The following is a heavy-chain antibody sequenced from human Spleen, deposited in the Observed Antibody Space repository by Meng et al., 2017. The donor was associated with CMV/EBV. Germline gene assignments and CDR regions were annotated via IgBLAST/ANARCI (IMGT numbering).Heavy chain of an antibody. CDR1: GYTFSTYW. Sequence: KVSCKGSGYTFSTYWIGWVRQMPGKGLEWMGIVYPGDSDTRYSPSFQGQVTISADKSISTANLQWSSLKASDTAMYYCARHFRHTNYYDSSGYGAFDVWGQGTMVTVSS. J-gene: IGHJ3*01. D-gene: IGHD3-22*01. V-gene: IGHV5-51*01. CDR3: ARHFRHTNYYDSSGYGAFDV. CDR2: VYPGDSDT.